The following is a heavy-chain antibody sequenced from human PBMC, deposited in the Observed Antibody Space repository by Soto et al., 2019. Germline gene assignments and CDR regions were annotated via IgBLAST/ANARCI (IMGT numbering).Heavy chain of an antibody. CDR1: RFTFSSYA. CDR3: AREPVHRLQGPDYSYYGMDV. V-gene: IGHV3-30-3*01. J-gene: IGHJ6*02. Sequence: QVQLVESGGGVVQPGRSLRLSCAASRFTFSSYAMHWVRQGPGKGLEWVAAISHDGSDKYYVDSVKGRFTISRDNSKNTLYLRMNSLRVEDTAVYYCAREPVHRLQGPDYSYYGMDVWGQGTTVTVSS. D-gene: IGHD6-25*01. CDR2: ISHDGSDK.